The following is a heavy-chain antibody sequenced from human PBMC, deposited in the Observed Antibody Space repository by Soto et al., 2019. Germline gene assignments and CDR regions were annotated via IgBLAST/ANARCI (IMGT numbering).Heavy chain of an antibody. Sequence: GGSLSLSCAASGFTFSSYAMYWVRQAPGKGLEWVAVISYDGSNKYYADSVKGRFTISRDNSKNTLYLQMNSLRAEDTAVYYCARAGCDGGRCYTLVGLRYGMDVWGQGTTVTVSS. J-gene: IGHJ6*02. D-gene: IGHD2-15*01. CDR2: ISYDGSNK. CDR1: GFTFSSYA. CDR3: ARAGCDGGRCYTLVGLRYGMDV. V-gene: IGHV3-30-3*01.